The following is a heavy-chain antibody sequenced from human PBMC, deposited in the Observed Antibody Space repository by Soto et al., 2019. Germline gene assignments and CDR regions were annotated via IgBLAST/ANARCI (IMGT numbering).Heavy chain of an antibody. CDR2: IYNSGNT. V-gene: IGHV4-59*01. Sequence: QVQLQESGPGLVKPSETLSLTCTVSGGSISNYYWSWIRQPPGKGLEWIGYIYNSGNTKYNPSLNRRVTISVDTSKNQISRRLSSATAADTAVDFCSRPNQGDYAFDIWGQGTLVTVSS. D-gene: IGHD2-21*02. CDR3: SRPNQGDYAFDI. CDR1: GGSISNYY. J-gene: IGHJ3*02.